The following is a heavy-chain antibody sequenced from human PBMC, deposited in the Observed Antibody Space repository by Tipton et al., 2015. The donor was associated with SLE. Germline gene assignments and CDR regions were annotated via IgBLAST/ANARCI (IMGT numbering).Heavy chain of an antibody. CDR3: ARMLAGSYYYYYYGMDV. J-gene: IGHJ6*02. CDR2: INHSGST. V-gene: IGHV4-34*01. CDR1: GGSFSGYY. D-gene: IGHD3-10*01. Sequence: TLSLTCAVYGGSFSGYYWSWFRQPPGKGLEWIGEINHSGSTNYNPSLKRRVTISVDTSKNQFSLKLSSVTAADTAVYYCARMLAGSYYYYYYGMDVWGQGTTVTVSS.